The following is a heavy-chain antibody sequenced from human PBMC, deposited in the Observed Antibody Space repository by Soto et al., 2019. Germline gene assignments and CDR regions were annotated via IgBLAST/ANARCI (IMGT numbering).Heavy chain of an antibody. CDR1: GGSISSYY. J-gene: IGHJ4*02. V-gene: IGHV4-59*01. Sequence: QVQLQASGPGLVKPSETLSLTCTVSGGSISSYYWSWIRQPPGKGLEWIGYIYYSGRNNYNPSLKSRVTISVDTSKNQFSLKLSSVTAADTAVYSCARVVGSSFPFDYWGQGTLVTVSS. CDR2: IYYSGRN. D-gene: IGHD6-13*01. CDR3: ARVVGSSFPFDY.